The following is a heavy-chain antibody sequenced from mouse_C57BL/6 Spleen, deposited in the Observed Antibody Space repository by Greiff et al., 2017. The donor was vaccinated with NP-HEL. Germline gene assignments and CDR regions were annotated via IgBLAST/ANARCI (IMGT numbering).Heavy chain of an antibody. Sequence: EVQGVESGEGLVKPGGSLQLSCAASGFTFSSYAMSWVRQTPEKRLEWVAYISSGGDYIYYADTVQGRFTISRDNARNTLYLQMSSLKSEDTAMYYCTRWLLLYAMDYWGQGTSVTVSS. CDR1: GFTFSSYA. J-gene: IGHJ4*01. V-gene: IGHV5-9-1*02. CDR2: ISSGGDYI. CDR3: TRWLLLYAMDY. D-gene: IGHD2-3*01.